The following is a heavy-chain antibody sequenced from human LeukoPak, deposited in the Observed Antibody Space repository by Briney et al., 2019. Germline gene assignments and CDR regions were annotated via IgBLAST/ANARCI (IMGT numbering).Heavy chain of an antibody. CDR1: GFTFSSYA. CDR2: ISYDGSNK. D-gene: IGHD3-10*01. CDR3: ARDYGSGSPNLDY. J-gene: IGHJ4*02. V-gene: IGHV3-30-3*01. Sequence: GGSLRLSCAASGFTFSSYAMHWVRQAPGKGLEWVAVISYDGSNKYYADSVKGRFTISRDNSKNTLHLQMNSLRAEDTAVYYCARDYGSGSPNLDYWGQGTLVTVSS.